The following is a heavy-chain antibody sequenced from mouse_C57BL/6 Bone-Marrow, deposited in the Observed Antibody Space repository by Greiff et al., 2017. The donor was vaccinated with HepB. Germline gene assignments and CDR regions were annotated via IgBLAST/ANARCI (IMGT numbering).Heavy chain of an antibody. CDR2: ISDGGSYT. CDR1: GFTFSSYA. D-gene: IGHD1-1*01. V-gene: IGHV5-4*01. Sequence: EVHLVESGGGLVKPGGSLKLSCAASGFTFSSYAMSWVRQTPEKRLEWVATISDGGSYTYYPDNVKGRFTISRDNAKNNLYLQMSHLKSEDTAMYYCASSIYYYGSPPFAYWGQGTLVTVSA. J-gene: IGHJ3*01. CDR3: ASSIYYYGSPPFAY.